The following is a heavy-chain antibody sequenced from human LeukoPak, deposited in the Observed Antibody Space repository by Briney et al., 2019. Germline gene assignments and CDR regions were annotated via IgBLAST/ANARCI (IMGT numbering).Heavy chain of an antibody. J-gene: IGHJ6*03. V-gene: IGHV3-30*03. D-gene: IGHD5-18*01. CDR1: GFTFSSYG. CDR3: ARSYGGYYYYMDV. Sequence: GGSLRLSCAASGFTFSSYGMHWVRQAPGKGLEWVAVISYDGSNKYYADSVKGRFTISRDNSKNTLYLQMNSLRAEDTAVYYRARSYGGYYYYMDVWGKGTTVTVSS. CDR2: ISYDGSNK.